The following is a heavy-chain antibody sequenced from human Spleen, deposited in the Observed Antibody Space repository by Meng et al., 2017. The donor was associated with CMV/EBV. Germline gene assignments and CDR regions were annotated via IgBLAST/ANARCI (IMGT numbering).Heavy chain of an antibody. CDR3: ATGGGGYGSFDY. CDR2: IGRSGTSI. Sequence: GESLKISCAASRFTFSDYYMSWIRQAPGKGLECVSHIGRSGTSIHYADSVKGRFTISRDNAKNSLFLQMNGLRAEDTAVYYCATGGGGYGSFDYWGQGTLVTVSS. J-gene: IGHJ4*02. CDR1: RFTFSDYY. D-gene: IGHD1-26*01. V-gene: IGHV3-11*01.